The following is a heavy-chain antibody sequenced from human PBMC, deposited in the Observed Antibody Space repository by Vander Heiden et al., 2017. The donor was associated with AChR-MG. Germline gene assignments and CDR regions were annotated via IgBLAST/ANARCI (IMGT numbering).Heavy chain of an antibody. CDR2: IYATGST. V-gene: IGHV4-61*02. CDR1: GASLATGADY. J-gene: IGHJ2*01. Sequence: QVQLQESGPGLVQPSQPLSLTCTVSGASLATGADYWSGIRQPAGKGRQWIGRIYATGSTGYNPSLKSRVTMSMDKSKNQFSLNVTSVTAADTATYYCARGRDYVNLYFDVWGRGTLVTVSS. D-gene: IGHD4-17*01. CDR3: ARGRDYVNLYFDV.